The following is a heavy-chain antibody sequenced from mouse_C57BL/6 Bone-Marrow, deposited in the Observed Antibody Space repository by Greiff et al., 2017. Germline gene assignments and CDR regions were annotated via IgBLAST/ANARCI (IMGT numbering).Heavy chain of an antibody. CDR2: ITPSNGGT. CDR1: GYTFTSYW. J-gene: IGHJ3*01. CDR3: ARKARSRVFAN. D-gene: IGHD1-1*01. Sequence: QVQLQQPGTELVKPGASVKLSCKASGYTFTSYWMHWVKQRPGQGLEWIGHITPSNGGTNYNEKFKGKATLTVDKSSSTAYMQLSSLSSVDSAVYYCARKARSRVFANRGQGTLVTVAA. V-gene: IGHV1-53*01.